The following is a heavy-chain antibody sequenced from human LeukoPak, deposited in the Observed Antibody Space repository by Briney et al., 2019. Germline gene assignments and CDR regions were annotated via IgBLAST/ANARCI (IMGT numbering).Heavy chain of an antibody. V-gene: IGHV5-51*01. J-gene: IGHJ5*02. CDR3: ARSLRSSWSESDRLDP. D-gene: IGHD6-13*01. Sequence: GESLKISCEGAGYSFTSYWIGWVRQMPGKGLEWMGIIYPGDSDTRYSPSFQGQVTISADKSISTAYLQWSSLKASDTAMYFCARSLRSSWSESDRLDPWGRGTLVTVSS. CDR1: GYSFTSYW. CDR2: IYPGDSDT.